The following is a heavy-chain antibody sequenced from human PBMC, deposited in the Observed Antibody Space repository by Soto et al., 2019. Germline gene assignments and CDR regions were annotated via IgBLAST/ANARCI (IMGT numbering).Heavy chain of an antibody. Sequence: EVQLVESGGGLVQPGGSLRLSCAASGFTFSSYSMNWVRQAPGKGLEWVSYISSSSSTIYYPDSVKGRFTISSDNAKDSLYVQKNSMRAEDTAVYYCARDRDPDWNDYWGQGTLVTVSS. D-gene: IGHD1-1*01. CDR3: ARDRDPDWNDY. V-gene: IGHV3-48*01. CDR2: ISSSSSTI. J-gene: IGHJ4*02. CDR1: GFTFSSYS.